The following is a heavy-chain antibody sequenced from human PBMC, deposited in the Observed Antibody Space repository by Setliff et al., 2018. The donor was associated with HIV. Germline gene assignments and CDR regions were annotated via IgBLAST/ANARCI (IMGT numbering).Heavy chain of an antibody. V-gene: IGHV4-61*09. J-gene: IGHJ3*02. Sequence: SETLSLTCSVSGGSISSRSYYWSWIRQPAGKGLEWIGHIHTSGDTDYSPSLNSRVTISIDTSKKQFSLKLSSVTAADTAMYYCARRESYYDILTGPAFDAFDIWGQGIMVTVSS. D-gene: IGHD3-9*01. CDR1: GGSISSRSYY. CDR2: IHTSGDT. CDR3: ARRESYYDILTGPAFDAFDI.